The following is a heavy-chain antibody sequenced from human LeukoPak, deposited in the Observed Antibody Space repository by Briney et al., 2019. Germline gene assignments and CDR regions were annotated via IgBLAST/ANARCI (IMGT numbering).Heavy chain of an antibody. V-gene: IGHV4-59*01. J-gene: IGHJ3*02. CDR1: GGSISNYY. D-gene: IGHD5-12*01. Sequence: PSETLSLTCTISGGSISNYYWNWVRQPPGEGLEWLGYIYNSEYTKYNPSLKSRVTTSMDTSKTHFSLKLSSVTAADTAIYYCARDRHSGYHDAFDIWGQGTKVTVSS. CDR2: IYNSEYT. CDR3: ARDRHSGYHDAFDI.